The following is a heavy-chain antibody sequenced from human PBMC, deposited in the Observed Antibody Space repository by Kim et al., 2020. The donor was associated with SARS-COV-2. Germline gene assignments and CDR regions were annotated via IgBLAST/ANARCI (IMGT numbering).Heavy chain of an antibody. V-gene: IGHV3-7*01. J-gene: IGHJ4*02. CDR3: ARDGAHYDILTGYRTDYFDY. Sequence: GGSLRLSCAASGFTFSSYWMSWVRQAPGKGLEWVANIKQDGSEKYYVDSVKGRFTISRDNAKNSLYLQMNSLRAEDTAVYYCARDGAHYDILTGYRTDYFDYWGQGTLVTVSS. CDR2: IKQDGSEK. CDR1: GFTFSSYW. D-gene: IGHD3-9*01.